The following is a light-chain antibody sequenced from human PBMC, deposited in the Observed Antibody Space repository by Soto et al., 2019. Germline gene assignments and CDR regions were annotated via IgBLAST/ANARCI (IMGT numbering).Light chain of an antibody. CDR1: QSISSY. CDR2: AAS. V-gene: IGKV1-39*01. J-gene: IGKJ2*01. CDR3: QQSYSTPYT. Sequence: DIQMTQSPSSLSASVGARVTITCRASQSISSYLNWYQQNPGKAPKLLIYAASSLQSGVPSRFSGSGSGTDFTLTISCLQPEDFAVYYCQQSYSTPYTFGQGAKLEIK.